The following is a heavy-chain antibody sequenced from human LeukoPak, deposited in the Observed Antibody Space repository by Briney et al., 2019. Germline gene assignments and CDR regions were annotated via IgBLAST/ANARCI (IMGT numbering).Heavy chain of an antibody. CDR2: INPDGSTT. J-gene: IGHJ4*02. CDR1: GFTFSRYW. Sequence: PGESLRLSCAASGFTFSRYWIHWVRQAPGKGLEWVSRINPDGSTTTYADSVKGRFTISRDNAKNTVYLQMNSLRAEDTAVYYCAKAQDIVVVPAALPLDYWGQGTLVTVSS. V-gene: IGHV3-74*01. CDR3: AKAQDIVVVPAALPLDY. D-gene: IGHD2-2*01.